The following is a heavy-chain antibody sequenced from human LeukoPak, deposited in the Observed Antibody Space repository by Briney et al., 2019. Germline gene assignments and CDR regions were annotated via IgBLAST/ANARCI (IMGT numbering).Heavy chain of an antibody. CDR2: IWYDASNK. CDR1: GISFRSYG. J-gene: IGHJ4*02. D-gene: IGHD1-26*01. Sequence: GGSLRLSCAASGISFRSYGMHWVRQAPGKGLEWVTFIWYDASNKYYADSVKGRFTISRDNSKNTLYLQVNSLRAEDTAVYYCARKVTGSPYVDYWGQGTLVTVSS. V-gene: IGHV3-33*01. CDR3: ARKVTGSPYVDY.